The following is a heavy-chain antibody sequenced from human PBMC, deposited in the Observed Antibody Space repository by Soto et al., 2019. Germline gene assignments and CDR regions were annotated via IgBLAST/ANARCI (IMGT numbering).Heavy chain of an antibody. Sequence: QVPLVESGGGVVQPGTSLRLSCAASGFTLSRNGMHWVRQAPGKGLEWVAILWNDGNTKYYADSVQGRFDISRDSSKNTLDLQMNSLRVEDTAVYYCARDYGDRGYDSWGQGTLVTVSS. CDR2: LWNDGNTK. CDR1: GFTLSRNG. D-gene: IGHD3-22*01. V-gene: IGHV3-33*01. CDR3: ARDYGDRGYDS. J-gene: IGHJ4*02.